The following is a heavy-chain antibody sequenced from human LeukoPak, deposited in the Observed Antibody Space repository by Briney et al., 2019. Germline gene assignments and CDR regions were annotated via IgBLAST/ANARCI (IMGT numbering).Heavy chain of an antibody. D-gene: IGHD5-18*01. J-gene: IGHJ6*02. V-gene: IGHV3-21*01. CDR2: ISSSSSYI. CDR3: AREEGTAMAPSYYYGMDV. Sequence: PGGSLRLSCAASGFTFSSYSMNWVRQAPGKGLEWVSSISSSSSYIYYADSVKGRFTISRDNAKNSLYLQMISLRAEDTAVYYCAREEGTAMAPSYYYGMDVWGQGTTVTVSS. CDR1: GFTFSSYS.